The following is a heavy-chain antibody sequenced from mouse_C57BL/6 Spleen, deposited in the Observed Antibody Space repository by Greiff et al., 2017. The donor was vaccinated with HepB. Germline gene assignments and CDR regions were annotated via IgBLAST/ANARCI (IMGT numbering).Heavy chain of an antibody. CDR1: GYTFTSYT. J-gene: IGHJ2*01. Sequence: VHLVESGAELARPGASVKMSCKASGYTFTSYTMHWVKQRPGQGLEWIGYINPSSGYTKYNQTFKDKATLTADKSSSTAYMQLSSLTSEDSAVYYCARGGVTYYFDYWGQGTTLTVSS. CDR3: ARGGVTYYFDY. CDR2: INPSSGYT. D-gene: IGHD2-2*01. V-gene: IGHV1-4*01.